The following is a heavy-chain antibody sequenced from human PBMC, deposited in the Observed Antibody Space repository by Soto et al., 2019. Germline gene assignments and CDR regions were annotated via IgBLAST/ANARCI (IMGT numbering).Heavy chain of an antibody. Sequence: SQTLSLTCTVSGGSISSYYWSWIRQPPGKGLEWIGYIYYSGSTNYNPSLKSRVTISVDTSKNQFSLKLSSVTAADTAVYYCARGSGWTGEIYYYGMDVWGQGTTVTVSS. CDR2: IYYSGST. J-gene: IGHJ6*02. D-gene: IGHD6-19*01. CDR3: ARGSGWTGEIYYYGMDV. CDR1: GGSISSYY. V-gene: IGHV4-59*01.